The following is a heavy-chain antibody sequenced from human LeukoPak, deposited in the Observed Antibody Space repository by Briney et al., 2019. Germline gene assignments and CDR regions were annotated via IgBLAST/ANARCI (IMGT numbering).Heavy chain of an antibody. CDR1: GFSFSSYW. V-gene: IGHV3-7*01. Sequence: GGSLRLSCAASGFSFSSYWMSWVRQAPGKGLEWVANIKQDGSEKYYVDSVKGRFTISRDNAKNSLYLQMNSLRAEDTAVYYCARDGYSSGYPFGYWGQGTPVTVSA. CDR3: ARDGYSSGYPFGY. J-gene: IGHJ4*02. CDR2: IKQDGSEK. D-gene: IGHD3-22*01.